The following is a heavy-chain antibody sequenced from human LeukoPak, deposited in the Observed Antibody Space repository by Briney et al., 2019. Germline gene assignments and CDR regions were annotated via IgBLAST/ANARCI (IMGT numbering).Heavy chain of an antibody. D-gene: IGHD1-26*01. CDR3: ARDFVDGMRELGVFDY. CDR2: INPNSGGT. CDR1: GYTFTGYY. Sequence: ASVKVSCKASGYTFTGYYMHWVRQAPGQGLEWMGWINPNSGGTNYAQKFQGRVTMTRDTSISTAYMELSRLRSDDTAVYYCARDFVDGMRELGVFDYWGQGTLVTVSS. J-gene: IGHJ4*02. V-gene: IGHV1-2*02.